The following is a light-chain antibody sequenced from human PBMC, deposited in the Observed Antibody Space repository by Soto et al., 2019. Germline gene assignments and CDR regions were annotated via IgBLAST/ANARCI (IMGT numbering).Light chain of an antibody. V-gene: IGKV1-5*03. CDR1: QSLSSW. CDR2: KAS. J-gene: IGKJ1*01. CDR3: QQYNSYPWT. Sequence: DIQMTQSPSTLSASVGDRVTITCRASQSLSSWLAWYQQKPGKAPNLLIYKASSLESGVPSRFSGSGSGTEFTLTINSLHPYDFAPYYGQQYNSYPWTFGQGTKVEIK.